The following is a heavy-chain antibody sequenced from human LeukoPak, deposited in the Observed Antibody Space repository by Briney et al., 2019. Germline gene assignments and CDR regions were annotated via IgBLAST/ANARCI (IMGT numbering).Heavy chain of an antibody. CDR3: ARSSGYSYGPYYDSSGYYADY. CDR2: IHYSGGIT. Sequence: PSETLSLTCTVSGGSISSYYWSWIRQPPGKGLEWIGYIHYSGGITYYNPSLKSRVTISVDTSKNQFSLKLSSVTAADTAVYYCARSSGYSYGPYYDSSGYYADYWGQGTLVTVSS. J-gene: IGHJ4*02. V-gene: IGHV4-59*08. CDR1: GGSISSYY. D-gene: IGHD3-22*01.